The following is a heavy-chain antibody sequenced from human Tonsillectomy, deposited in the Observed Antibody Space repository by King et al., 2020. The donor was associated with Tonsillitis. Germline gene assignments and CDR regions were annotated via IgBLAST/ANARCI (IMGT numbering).Heavy chain of an antibody. Sequence: VQLQQWGARLLKPSETLSLTCAVYGGAFSGYYWTWIRQPSGKGLEWMGEIKNSGSTTYNPSLKIRVPISLDTSKNQFSLTLSSVTAADTAVYYCARGGGSIFGVIVADSYYYYMDVWGKGTTVTVSS. D-gene: IGHD3-3*01. CDR1: GGAFSGYY. J-gene: IGHJ6*03. CDR3: ARGGGSIFGVIVADSYYYYMDV. V-gene: IGHV4-34*01. CDR2: IKNSGST.